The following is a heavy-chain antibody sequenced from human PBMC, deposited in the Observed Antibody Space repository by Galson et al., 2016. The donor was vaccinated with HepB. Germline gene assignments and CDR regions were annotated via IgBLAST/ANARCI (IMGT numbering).Heavy chain of an antibody. CDR3: ARHEPSFCSSAICYPYYFDY. Sequence: SETLSLTCTVSGGSIITYYWTWIRQSPGKGLEWIGSIYYSGRTFYNPSLQSRVTISVDTSKNQFSLSLNSVTAADTAVYYCARHEPSFCSSAICYPYYFDYWGQGTLVTVSS. CDR2: IYYSGRT. D-gene: IGHD2-2*01. CDR1: GGSIITYY. V-gene: IGHV4-59*04. J-gene: IGHJ4*02.